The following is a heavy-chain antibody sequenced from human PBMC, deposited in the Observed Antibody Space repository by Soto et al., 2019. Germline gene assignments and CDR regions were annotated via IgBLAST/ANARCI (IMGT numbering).Heavy chain of an antibody. D-gene: IGHD1-7*01. J-gene: IGHJ6*02. CDR3: ARDQKSGTTVYYYYYYGMDV. CDR1: GFTFISYE. V-gene: IGHV3-48*03. CDR2: ISSSGSTI. Sequence: PGGSLRLSCAASGFTFISYEMNWVRQAPGKGLEWVSYISSSGSTIYYADSVKGRFTISRDNAKNSLYLQMNSLRAEDTAVYYCARDQKSGTTVYYYYYYGMDVWGQGTTVTVSS.